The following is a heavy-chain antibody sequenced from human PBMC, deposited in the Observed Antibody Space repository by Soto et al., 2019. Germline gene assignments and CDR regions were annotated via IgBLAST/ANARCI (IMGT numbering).Heavy chain of an antibody. V-gene: IGHV3-30*18. J-gene: IGHJ1*01. D-gene: IGHD3-16*01. CDR3: AKALNYGSEQH. CDR1: GFTFSSYG. CDR2: ISYDGSNK. Sequence: QVQLVESGGGVVQPGRSLRLSCAASGFTFSSYGRHWVRQAPGKGLEWVAVISYDGSNKYYADSVKGRFTISRDNSKNTRYQQMNSLRAEDTAVYYCAKALNYGSEQHWGQGTLVTISS.